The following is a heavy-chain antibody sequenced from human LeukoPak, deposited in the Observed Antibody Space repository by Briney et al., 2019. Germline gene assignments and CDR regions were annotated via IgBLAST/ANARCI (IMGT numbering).Heavy chain of an antibody. CDR2: ISGSYSTT. D-gene: IGHD3-3*01. CDR3: ARVFVRYFDY. J-gene: IGHJ4*02. Sequence: GGSLRLSCAASGFTFSSYPMNWVRQAPGKGLEWVSFISGSYSTTYYADSVKGRFTISRNNDKNSLYLQMNSLRAEDTAVYYCARVFVRYFDYWGQGTLVTVSS. CDR1: GFTFSSYP. V-gene: IGHV3-48*01.